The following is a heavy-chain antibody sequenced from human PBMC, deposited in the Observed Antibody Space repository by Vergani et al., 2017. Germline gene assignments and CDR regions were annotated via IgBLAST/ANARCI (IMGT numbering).Heavy chain of an antibody. V-gene: IGHV3-30*18. D-gene: IGHD5-18*01. Sequence: QVQLVESGGGVVQPGRSLRLSCAASGFTFSSYGMHWVRQAPGKGLEWVAVISYDGSNKYYADSVKGRFTISRDNSKTTLYLQMNSLRAEDTAVYYCAKGENGLWYVDYYYMDVWGKGTTVTVSS. CDR1: GFTFSSYG. CDR3: AKGENGLWYVDYYYMDV. CDR2: ISYDGSNK. J-gene: IGHJ6*03.